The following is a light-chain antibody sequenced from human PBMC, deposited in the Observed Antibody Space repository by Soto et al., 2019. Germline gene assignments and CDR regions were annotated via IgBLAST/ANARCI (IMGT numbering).Light chain of an antibody. CDR1: QSISSND. J-gene: IGKJ3*01. CDR2: DAY. Sequence: EIVLTQSPGTLSLSPGERATLSCRASQSISSNDLAWYQQRPGQAPRLLMYDAYSRAAAIPDRFSGSGSGTDFTLTISRLEPEDFAVFYCHHYNRSPIFTFGPGTTVEIK. CDR3: HHYNRSPIFT. V-gene: IGKV3-20*01.